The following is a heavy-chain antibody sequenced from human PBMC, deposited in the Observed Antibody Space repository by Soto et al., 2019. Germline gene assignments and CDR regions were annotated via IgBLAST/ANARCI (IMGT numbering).Heavy chain of an antibody. J-gene: IGHJ4*02. CDR1: GFTFSSYS. V-gene: IGHV3-21*01. CDR2: ISSSSSYI. CDR3: ASWDIVVVPGPRWEGY. D-gene: IGHD2-2*01. Sequence: GGSLRLSCAASGFTFSSYSMNWVRQAPGKELEWVSSISSSSSYIYYADSVKGRFTISRDNANNSLYLQINSLRAEDTAVFYCASWDIVVVPGPRWEGYWGQGTLVTVSS.